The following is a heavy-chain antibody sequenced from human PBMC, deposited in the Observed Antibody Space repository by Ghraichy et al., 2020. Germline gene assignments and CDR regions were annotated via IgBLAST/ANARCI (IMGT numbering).Heavy chain of an antibody. V-gene: IGHV1-2*02. CDR2: INPNSGVT. Sequence: ASVKVSCKASGYTFTGYYMHWVRQAPGQGLEWMGWINPNSGVTNFAQKFQDRLTMTRDTSISTAYMELSRLGSDDTAMYFCARGEVIATPQVLGYWGQGTQVTVSS. CDR3: ARGEVIATPQVLGY. CDR1: GYTFTGYY. J-gene: IGHJ4*02. D-gene: IGHD2-15*01.